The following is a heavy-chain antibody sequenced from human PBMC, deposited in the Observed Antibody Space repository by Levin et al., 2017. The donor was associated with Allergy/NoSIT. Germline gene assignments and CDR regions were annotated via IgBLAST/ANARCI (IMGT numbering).Heavy chain of an antibody. CDR3: ARKPHSTSGGGFDI. D-gene: IGHD1-14*01. CDR1: GDSVSSKGAS. CDR2: TFYGSNWNY. V-gene: IGHV6-1*01. Sequence: SQTLSLTCAISGDSVSSKGASWNWIRQSPSRGLEWLGRTFYGSNWNYDYALSVKSRITINPDTSTNQFSLQVNSVTPEDTAVYYCARKPHSTSGGGFDIWGQGTVVTVSS. J-gene: IGHJ3*02.